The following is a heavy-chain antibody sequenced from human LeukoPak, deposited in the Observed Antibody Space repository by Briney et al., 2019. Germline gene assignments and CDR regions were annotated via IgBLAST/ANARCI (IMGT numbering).Heavy chain of an antibody. CDR1: GGSISSYY. CDR3: ARVDSSNWYDSRGYFDY. J-gene: IGHJ4*02. CDR2: IYTSGST. D-gene: IGHD6-13*01. V-gene: IGHV4-4*07. Sequence: SETLSLTCTVSGGSISSYYWSWIRQPAGKGLEWIRSIYTSGSTNYNPSLKSRVTMSVDTSKNQFSLKLSSVTAADTAVYYCARVDSSNWYDSRGYFDYWGQGTLVTVSS.